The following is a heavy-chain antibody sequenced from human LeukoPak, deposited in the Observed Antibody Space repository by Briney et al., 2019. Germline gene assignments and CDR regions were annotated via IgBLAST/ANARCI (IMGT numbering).Heavy chain of an antibody. CDR3: ARKPNYYGLDV. J-gene: IGHJ6*02. CDR2: FYYRGNT. Sequence: SETLSLTCTVSGVSVNSDGYYWGWLRQPPGKTLEWIGHFYYRGNTDYNPSLNSRVTISVDTSRNRFSLKLDSVTAADTAMYYCARKPNYYGLDVWGQGTTVTVSS. CDR1: GVSVNSDGYY. V-gene: IGHV4-61*03.